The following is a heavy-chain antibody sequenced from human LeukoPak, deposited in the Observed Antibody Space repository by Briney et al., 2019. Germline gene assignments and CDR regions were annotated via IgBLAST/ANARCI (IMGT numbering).Heavy chain of an antibody. CDR1: GYSFTSYW. V-gene: IGHV5-51*01. Sequence: GESLQISCKGSGYSFTSYWIGWVRQMPGKGLEWMGIIYPGDSDTRYSPSFQGQVTISADKSISTAYLQWSSLKASDTAMYYCARGNYGSGSFGGIYYYMDVWGKGTTVTVSS. J-gene: IGHJ6*03. CDR2: IYPGDSDT. CDR3: ARGNYGSGSFGGIYYYMDV. D-gene: IGHD3-10*01.